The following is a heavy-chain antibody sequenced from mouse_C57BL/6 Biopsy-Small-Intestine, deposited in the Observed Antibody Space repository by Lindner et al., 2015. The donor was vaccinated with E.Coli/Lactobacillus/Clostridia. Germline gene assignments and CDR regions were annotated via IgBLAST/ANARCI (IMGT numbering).Heavy chain of an antibody. CDR2: ISYSGST. CDR3: AREGDPNYFDY. J-gene: IGHJ2*01. CDR1: GYSITSGYD. Sequence: VQLQESGPGMVKPSQSLSLTCTVTGYSITSGYDWHWIRHFPGNKLEWMGYISYSGSTNYNPSLKSRISITHDTSKNHFFLNLNSVTTEDTATYYCAREGDPNYFDYWGQGTTLTVSS. V-gene: IGHV3-1*01.